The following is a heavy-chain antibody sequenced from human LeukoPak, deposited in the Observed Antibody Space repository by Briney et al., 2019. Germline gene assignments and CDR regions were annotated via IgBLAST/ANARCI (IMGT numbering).Heavy chain of an antibody. CDR3: PRGRNWFDP. CDR1: GFTFSNAW. J-gene: IGHJ5*02. Sequence: PGGSLRLSCAASGFTFSNAWMSWVRQAPGKGLEWVANIKQDGSEKYYVDSVKGRFTISRDNAKNSLYLQMNSLRAEDTAVYYCPRGRNWFDPWGQGTLVTVSS. CDR2: IKQDGSEK. V-gene: IGHV3-7*05.